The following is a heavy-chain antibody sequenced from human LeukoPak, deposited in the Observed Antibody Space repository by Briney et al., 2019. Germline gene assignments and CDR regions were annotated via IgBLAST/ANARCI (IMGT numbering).Heavy chain of an antibody. CDR3: SRDRNDYGDPYFDH. J-gene: IGHJ4*02. V-gene: IGHV3-48*03. CDR1: GFTFSTYE. CDR2: ISSSGSTI. Sequence: PGGSLRLSCAASGFTFSTYEMAWVRQAPGKGREWVSHISSSGSTIYYADSVKGRFTISRDNAKNSVYLQMNSLRAEDTAVYYCSRDRNDYGDPYFDHWGQGTLVTVSS. D-gene: IGHD4-17*01.